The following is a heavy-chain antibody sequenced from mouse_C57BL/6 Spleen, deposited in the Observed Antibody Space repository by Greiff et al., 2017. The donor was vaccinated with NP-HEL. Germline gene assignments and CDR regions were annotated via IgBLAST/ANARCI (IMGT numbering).Heavy chain of an antibody. CDR3: ARKDGWGAWFAY. D-gene: IGHD2-3*01. Sequence: EVQLQQSGPELVKPGASVKISCKASGYTFTDYYMNWVKQSHGKSLEWIGDINPNNGGTRYNQKFKGKATLTVDKSSSTAYMELRSLTSEDSAVYYCARKDGWGAWFAYWGQGTLVTVSA. CDR2: INPNNGGT. V-gene: IGHV1-26*01. CDR1: GYTFTDYY. J-gene: IGHJ3*01.